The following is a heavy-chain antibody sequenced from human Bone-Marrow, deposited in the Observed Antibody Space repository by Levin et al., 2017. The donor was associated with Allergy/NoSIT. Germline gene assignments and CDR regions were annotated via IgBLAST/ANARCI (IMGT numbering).Heavy chain of an antibody. D-gene: IGHD3-22*01. Sequence: GGSLRLSCVASGYIFSDYAMHWVRQAPGKGLEWVAVISNDGKTPYYPESVKGRFTISRDNSKNTLSLQMNSLRPDDTAVYYCARDLLYETSGYYFGFYYGGMDVWGQGTTVTVSS. J-gene: IGHJ6*02. CDR1: GYIFSDYA. CDR2: ISNDGKTP. V-gene: IGHV3-30*04. CDR3: ARDLLYETSGYYFGFYYGGMDV.